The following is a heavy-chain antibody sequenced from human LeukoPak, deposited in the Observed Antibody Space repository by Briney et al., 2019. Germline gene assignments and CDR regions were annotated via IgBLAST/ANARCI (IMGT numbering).Heavy chain of an antibody. Sequence: GGSLRLSCAASGITVSSNYMSWVRQAPGKGLEWVSVMYSGGNTYYADSVKGRFTISRDKSKNTLYLQMNSLRAEDTAVYYCAKDLDSSTWSIDYWGQGTLVTVSS. D-gene: IGHD6-13*01. CDR3: AKDLDSSTWSIDY. CDR1: GITVSSNY. V-gene: IGHV3-53*01. CDR2: MYSGGNT. J-gene: IGHJ4*02.